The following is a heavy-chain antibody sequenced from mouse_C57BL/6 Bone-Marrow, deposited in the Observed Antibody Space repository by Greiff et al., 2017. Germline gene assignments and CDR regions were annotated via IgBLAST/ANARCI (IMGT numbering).Heavy chain of an antibody. CDR2: INPSNGGT. J-gene: IGHJ1*03. CDR3: ARGGYGISSGYFDV. D-gene: IGHD1-1*01. Sequence: QVQLKQPGTELVKPGASVKLSCKASGYTFTSYWMHWVKQRPGQGLEWIGNINPSNGGTNYNEKFKSKATLTVDKSSSTAYMQLSSLTSEDSAVYYGARGGYGISSGYFDVCGTGTTVTVSS. V-gene: IGHV1-53*01. CDR1: GYTFTSYW.